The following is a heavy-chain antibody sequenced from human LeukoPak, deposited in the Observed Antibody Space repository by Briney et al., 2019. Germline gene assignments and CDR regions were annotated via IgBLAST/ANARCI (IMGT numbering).Heavy chain of an antibody. J-gene: IGHJ4*02. CDR3: ARDGGVVVAATYLDY. CDR2: IWYDGSNK. CDR1: GFTFSSYG. D-gene: IGHD2-15*01. V-gene: IGHV3-33*01. Sequence: GRSLRLSCAASGFTFSSYGMHWVRQAPGKGLERVAVIWYDGSNKHYADSVKGRFTISRDNSKNTLYLQTNSLRAEDTAVYYCARDGGVVVAATYLDYWGQGTLVTVSS.